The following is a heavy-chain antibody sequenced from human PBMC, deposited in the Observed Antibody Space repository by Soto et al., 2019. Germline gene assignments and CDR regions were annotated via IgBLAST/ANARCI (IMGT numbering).Heavy chain of an antibody. CDR2: IKSKSDGGTT. CDR1: DFTFSNAW. Sequence: EVHLVESGGGLVKPGGSLRLSCAASDFTFSNAWMSWVRQAPGKGLEWVGRIKSKSDGGTTDYAAPVKGRFTISRDDSKNTMYLQMNSLKTEDTAVYHCITGATIGYWGQGTLVTVSS. J-gene: IGHJ4*02. CDR3: ITGATIGY. V-gene: IGHV3-15*07. D-gene: IGHD1-20*01.